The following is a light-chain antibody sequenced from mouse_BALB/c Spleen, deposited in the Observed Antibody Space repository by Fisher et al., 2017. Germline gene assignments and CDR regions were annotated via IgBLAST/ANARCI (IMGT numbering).Light chain of an antibody. CDR3: QQGSSIPRIT. CDR2: RTS. Sequence: IVMTQSTAIMSASPGEKVTITCSASSSVSYMHWFQQKPGTSPKLWIYRTSNLASGVPARFSGSGSGTSYSLTIGTMEAEDVATYYCQQGSSIPRITFGSGTKLEIK. CDR1: SSVSY. J-gene: IGKJ4*01. V-gene: IGKV4-57*01.